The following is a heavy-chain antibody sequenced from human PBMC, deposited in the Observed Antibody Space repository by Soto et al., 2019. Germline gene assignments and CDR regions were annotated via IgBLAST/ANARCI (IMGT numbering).Heavy chain of an antibody. CDR3: AREVVRFLDEYYYYYGMDV. D-gene: IGHD3-3*01. V-gene: IGHV1-18*01. CDR2: ISAYNGNT. CDR1: GYTFTSYG. J-gene: IGHJ6*02. Sequence: QVQLVQSGAEVKKPGASVKVSCKASGYTFTSYGIGWVRQAPGQGLEWMGWISAYNGNTNYAQKLQGRVTMTTDTSTSTAYMELRSLRSDDTAVYYCAREVVRFLDEYYYYYGMDVWGQGTTVTVSS.